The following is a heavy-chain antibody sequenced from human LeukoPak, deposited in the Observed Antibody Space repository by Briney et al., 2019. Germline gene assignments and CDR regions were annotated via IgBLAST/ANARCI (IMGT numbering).Heavy chain of an antibody. D-gene: IGHD2-8*02. CDR3: ARAVNRVVYAFSSEYFQH. J-gene: IGHJ1*01. Sequence: ASVKVSCKASGYTFTGYYMHWVRQAPGQGLEWMGWINPNSGGTNYAQKFQGRVTMTRDTSISTAYMELSRLRSDDTAVYYCARAVNRVVYAFSSEYFQHWGQGTLVTVSS. CDR1: GYTFTGYY. V-gene: IGHV1-2*02. CDR2: INPNSGGT.